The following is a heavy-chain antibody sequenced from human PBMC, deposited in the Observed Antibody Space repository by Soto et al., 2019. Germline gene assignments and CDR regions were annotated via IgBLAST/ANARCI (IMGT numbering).Heavy chain of an antibody. J-gene: IGHJ4*02. V-gene: IGHV4-4*02. CDR2: IDHSGST. CDR3: ARDGPTGSESYWDYFDL. CDR1: GGSINSRNW. D-gene: IGHD3-10*01. Sequence: QVQLRESGPRLVKPSGTLSLSCAVSGGSINSRNWWTWVRQPPGKSLEWIGEIDHSGSTKYYPSLKRRVTISIERSRNQFSLNLTSVTASDTAVYYCARDGPTGSESYWDYFDLWCQGTLVTVSS.